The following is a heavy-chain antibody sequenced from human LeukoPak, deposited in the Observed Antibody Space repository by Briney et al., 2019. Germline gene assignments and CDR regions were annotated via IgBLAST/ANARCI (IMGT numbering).Heavy chain of an antibody. Sequence: SETLSLTCTVSGGSISSSSYYWGWIRQPPGKGLEWIGSIYYSGGTYYNPSLKSRVTISVDTSKNQFSLKLSSVTAADTAVYYCASRGRDGYNDYYYYYMDVWGKGTTVTVSS. D-gene: IGHD5-24*01. CDR3: ASRGRDGYNDYYYYYMDV. J-gene: IGHJ6*03. V-gene: IGHV4-39*01. CDR2: IYYSGGT. CDR1: GGSISSSSYY.